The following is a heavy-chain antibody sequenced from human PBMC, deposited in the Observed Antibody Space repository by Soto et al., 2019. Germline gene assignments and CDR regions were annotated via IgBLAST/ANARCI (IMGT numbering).Heavy chain of an antibody. D-gene: IGHD3-22*01. Sequence: EVQLVEAGGGLVKPGGSLRLSCVASGFTFGSYSMAWVRQAPGKGPEWVSYIKSSSNDIYYADSVTGRFTISRHNAKNSRHLQMNSLRDDDTAVYYYARVDYYDRSAIFGYWGQGTRVTVSS. CDR3: ARVDYYDRSAIFGY. CDR1: GFTFGSYS. J-gene: IGHJ4*02. CDR2: IKSSSNDI. V-gene: IGHV3-48*02.